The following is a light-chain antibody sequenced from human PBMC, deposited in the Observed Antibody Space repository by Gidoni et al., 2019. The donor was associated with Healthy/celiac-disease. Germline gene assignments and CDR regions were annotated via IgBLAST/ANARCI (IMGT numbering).Light chain of an antibody. J-gene: IGKJ4*01. CDR1: QGVSSY. Sequence: EIVLTQSPATLSLSPGERATLSCRASQGVSSYLAWYQQKPGQAPRLLLYAASNRATGIPARFSGSGPGTDFTLTISCLEPEDFAVYYCQQRSNWPLTFGGGTKVEIK. V-gene: IGKV3D-11*01. CDR3: QQRSNWPLT. CDR2: AAS.